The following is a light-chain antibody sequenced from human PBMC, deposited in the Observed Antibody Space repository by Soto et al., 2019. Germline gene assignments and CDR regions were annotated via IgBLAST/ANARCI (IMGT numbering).Light chain of an antibody. CDR2: SDN. CDR1: SSNIGSNT. V-gene: IGLV1-44*01. J-gene: IGLJ3*02. Sequence: QPVLTQPPSASGTPGQRVTISCSGSSSNIGSNTVNWYQQIPRTAPKFLMYSDNQRPSGVPDRFSGSKSGTSASLAISGLQSEDEADYYCATWDDSLNVWVFGGGTKLTVL. CDR3: ATWDDSLNVWV.